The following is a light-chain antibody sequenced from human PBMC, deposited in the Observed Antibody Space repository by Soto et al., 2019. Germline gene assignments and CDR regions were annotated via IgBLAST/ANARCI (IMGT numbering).Light chain of an antibody. CDR2: DAS. CDR3: QQYNSYSRT. Sequence: EIRMTQSPSNLSASVGDRVTMXCRASQSLSSRLAWFQQKPGKAPKPLIYDASSLETGGPSRCSGSGSATEFTPTISSLQPDDFATYYGQQYNSYSRTFGQGTKVDI. CDR1: QSLSSR. J-gene: IGKJ1*01. V-gene: IGKV1-5*01.